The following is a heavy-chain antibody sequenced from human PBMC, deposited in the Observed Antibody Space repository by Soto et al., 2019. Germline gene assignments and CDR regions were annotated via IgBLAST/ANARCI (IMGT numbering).Heavy chain of an antibody. J-gene: IGHJ4*02. D-gene: IGHD6-13*01. V-gene: IGHV3-9*01. CDR3: AKDISNLAAAGYFDY. Sequence: GGSLRLSCAASGFTFDDYGMHWVRQAPGKGLEWVSGISWNSGFIGYADSVKGRFTISRDNAKNSLYLQMNSLRAEDTALYYCAKDISNLAAAGYFDYWGQGTLVTVSS. CDR1: GFTFDDYG. CDR2: ISWNSGFI.